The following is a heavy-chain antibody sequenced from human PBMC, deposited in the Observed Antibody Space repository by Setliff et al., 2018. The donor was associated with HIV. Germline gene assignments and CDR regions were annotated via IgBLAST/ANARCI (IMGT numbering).Heavy chain of an antibody. CDR3: ARVSDTGVDPQTHRDY. CDR1: GGTFSNYA. J-gene: IGHJ4*02. V-gene: IGHV7-4-1*02. CDR2: ISGHNGYT. Sequence: ASVKVSCKASGGTFSNYAINWVRQAPGHGLEWMGWISGHNGYTNYAQGFTGRFVFSLDTSVSTAYLQISSLKAEDSAIYYCARVSDTGVDPQTHRDYWGQGTPVTVSS. D-gene: IGHD2-21*01.